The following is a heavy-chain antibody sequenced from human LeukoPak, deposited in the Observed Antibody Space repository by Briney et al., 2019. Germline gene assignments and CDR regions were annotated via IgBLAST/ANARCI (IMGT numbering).Heavy chain of an antibody. CDR1: GFTFSNYA. V-gene: IGHV3-23*01. J-gene: IGHJ4*02. Sequence: GGSLRLSCAASGFTFSNYAMSWVRQAPGKGLEWASAISGTGSSTYYADSVKGRFTTSRDNSKNTLFLQMNRLTANDTSVYYCAKGFSFRFSDWVLYADYWGQGTLVTVSS. CDR2: ISGTGSST. CDR3: AKGFSFRFSDWVLYADY. D-gene: IGHD3-9*01.